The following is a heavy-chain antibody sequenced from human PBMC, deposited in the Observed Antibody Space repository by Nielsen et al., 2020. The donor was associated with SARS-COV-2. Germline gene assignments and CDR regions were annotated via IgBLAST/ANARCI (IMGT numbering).Heavy chain of an antibody. Sequence: SETLSLTCTVSGYSISSGYYWGWIRQPPGKGLEWIGSIYHSGSTYYNPSLKSRVTISVDTSKNQFSLKLSSVTAADTAVYYCARVGGDYPDYWGQGTLVTVSS. V-gene: IGHV4-38-2*02. CDR1: GYSISSGYY. D-gene: IGHD4-17*01. CDR2: IYHSGST. J-gene: IGHJ4*02. CDR3: ARVGGDYPDY.